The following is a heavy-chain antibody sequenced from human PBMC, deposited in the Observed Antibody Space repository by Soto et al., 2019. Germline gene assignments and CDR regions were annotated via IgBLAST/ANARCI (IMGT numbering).Heavy chain of an antibody. Sequence: QVQLVQSGGEVKKRGASVKVSCKASGYTITNYGSSWVRQAPVQGLEWMGWINVYNGNTKYAHKVQGRVTMTTDTSTSTAYMELRSLRSDDTAVYYCARGVGSGSYYNQYNWFDPWGQGTLVTVSS. J-gene: IGHJ5*02. CDR1: GYTITNYG. D-gene: IGHD3-10*01. CDR2: INVYNGNT. V-gene: IGHV1-18*01. CDR3: ARGVGSGSYYNQYNWFDP.